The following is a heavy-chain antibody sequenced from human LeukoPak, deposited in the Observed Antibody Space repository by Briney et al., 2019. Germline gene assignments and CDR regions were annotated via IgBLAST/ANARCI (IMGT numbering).Heavy chain of an antibody. CDR2: ISDSGST. V-gene: IGHV4-59*01. CDR1: GDSISSYY. D-gene: IGHD3-3*01. CDR3: ARGRLLEWFDS. J-gene: IGHJ5*02. Sequence: PSETLSLTCAVSGDSISSYYWSWIRQPPGKRLEWIGCISDSGSTNYYPSLKSRVTISVDTSKSQFSLKLSSVTAADTAVYYCARGRLLEWFDSWGQGTLVSVSS.